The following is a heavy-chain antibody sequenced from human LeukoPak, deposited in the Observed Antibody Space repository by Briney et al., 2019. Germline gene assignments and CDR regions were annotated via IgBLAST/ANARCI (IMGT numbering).Heavy chain of an antibody. Sequence: SETLSLTCAVYGGSFSGYSWSWIRQPPGKGLEWIGEINHSGSTNYSPSLKSRVTISVDTSKNLFSLTLTSVTAADTAVYRCARGPVLFATRYYGMDVWGQGTTVTVSS. D-gene: IGHD6-6*01. CDR1: GGSFSGYS. CDR2: INHSGST. CDR3: ARGPVLFATRYYGMDV. J-gene: IGHJ6*02. V-gene: IGHV4-34*01.